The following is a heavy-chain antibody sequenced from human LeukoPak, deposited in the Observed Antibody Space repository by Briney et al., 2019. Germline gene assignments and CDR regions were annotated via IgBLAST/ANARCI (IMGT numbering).Heavy chain of an antibody. CDR2: ISTYSGNA. J-gene: IGHJ4*02. CDR1: GYTFANYG. D-gene: IGHD3-10*01. V-gene: IGHV1-18*01. CDR3: ARTPPGSYLDY. Sequence: ASVKVSCKASGYTFANYGTTWVRQAPGQGLEWMGWISTYSGNANYAQHLQGRVTMTRDTSTSTAYMEVRSLRSDDTAVYYCARTPPGSYLDYWGQGTLVTVSS.